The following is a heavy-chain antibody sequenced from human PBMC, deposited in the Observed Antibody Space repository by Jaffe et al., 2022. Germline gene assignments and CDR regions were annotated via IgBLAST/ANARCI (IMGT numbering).Heavy chain of an antibody. CDR1: GFTFSSYS. Sequence: EVQLVESGGGLVKPGGSLRLSCAASGFTFSSYSMNWVRQAPGKGLEWVSSISSSSSYIYYADSVKGRFTISRDNAKNSLYLQMNSLRAEDTAVYYCARVIAAAGPYYYYYMDVWGKGTTVTVSS. D-gene: IGHD6-13*01. V-gene: IGHV3-21*01. CDR2: ISSSSSYI. CDR3: ARVIAAAGPYYYYYMDV. J-gene: IGHJ6*03.